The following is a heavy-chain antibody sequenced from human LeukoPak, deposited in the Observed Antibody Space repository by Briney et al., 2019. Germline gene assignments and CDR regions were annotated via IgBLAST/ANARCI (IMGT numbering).Heavy chain of an antibody. J-gene: IGHJ4*02. CDR2: INTNTGNP. Sequence: ASVKVSCKASGGTFSSYAISWVRQAPGQGLEWMGWINTNTGNPTYAQGFTGRFVFSLDTSVSTAYLQISSLKAEDTAVYYCAREVVRGVKTPAYWGQGTLVTVSS. V-gene: IGHV7-4-1*02. CDR1: GGTFSSYA. D-gene: IGHD3-10*01. CDR3: AREVVRGVKTPAY.